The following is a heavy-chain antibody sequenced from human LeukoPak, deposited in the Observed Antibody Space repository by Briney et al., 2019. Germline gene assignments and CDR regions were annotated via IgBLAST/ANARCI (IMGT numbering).Heavy chain of an antibody. CDR1: GYTFTSYD. CDR2: MNPNSGNT. D-gene: IGHD3-22*01. Sequence: ASVKVSCKASGYTFTSYDINWVRQATGQGLEWMGWMNPNSGNTGYAQKFQGRVTMTRNTSISTAYMELSSLRSEDTAVYYCVRPNSGYGEDAFDIWGQGTMVIVSS. CDR3: VRPNSGYGEDAFDI. V-gene: IGHV1-8*01. J-gene: IGHJ3*02.